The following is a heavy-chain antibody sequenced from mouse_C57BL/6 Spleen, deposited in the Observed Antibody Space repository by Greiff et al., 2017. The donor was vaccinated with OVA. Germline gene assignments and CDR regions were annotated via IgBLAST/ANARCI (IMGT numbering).Heavy chain of an antibody. CDR1: GFTFSNYW. J-gene: IGHJ4*01. V-gene: IGHV6-3*01. D-gene: IGHD1-1*01. CDR3: TQFITTVVGYAMDY. Sequence: EVKLQESGGGLVQPGGSMKLSCVASGFTFSNYWMNWVRQSPEKGLEWVAQIRLKSDNYATHYAESVKGRFTISRDDSKSSVYLQMNNLRAEDTGIYYCTQFITTVVGYAMDYWGQGTSVTVSS. CDR2: IRLKSDNYAT.